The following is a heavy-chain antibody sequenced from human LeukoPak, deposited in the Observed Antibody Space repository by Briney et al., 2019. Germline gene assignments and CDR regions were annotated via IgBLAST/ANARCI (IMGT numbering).Heavy chain of an antibody. D-gene: IGHD2-2*01. CDR1: GGSISSGGYY. CDR3: ARSRCSSTSCSHIFDY. J-gene: IGHJ4*02. Sequence: PSETLSLTCTVSGGSISSGGYYWSWIRQHPGKGLEWIGYIYYSGSTYYNPSLKSRVTISVDTSKNQFSLKLSSVTAADTAVYYCARSRCSSTSCSHIFDYWGQGTLVTVSS. V-gene: IGHV4-31*03. CDR2: IYYSGST.